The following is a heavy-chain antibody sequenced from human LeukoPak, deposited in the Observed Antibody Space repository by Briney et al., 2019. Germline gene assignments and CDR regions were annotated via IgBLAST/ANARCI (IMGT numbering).Heavy chain of an antibody. CDR3: AKAGGWPLDY. CDR1: GFTFDDYA. Sequence: PGGSLRLSCAASGFTFDDYAMHWVRQAPGKGLEWVSGISWNSGSIGYADSVKGRFTISRDDSKNTLYLHMNSLRAEDTAVFYCAKAGGWPLDYWGQGTLVTVSS. V-gene: IGHV3-9*01. D-gene: IGHD6-19*01. CDR2: ISWNSGSI. J-gene: IGHJ4*02.